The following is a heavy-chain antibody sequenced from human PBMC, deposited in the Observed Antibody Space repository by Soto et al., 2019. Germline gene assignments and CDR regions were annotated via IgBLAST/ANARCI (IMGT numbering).Heavy chain of an antibody. CDR1: GGSISSGGYY. CDR2: IYYSGST. D-gene: IGHD3-3*01. J-gene: IGHJ4*02. Sequence: PSETLSLTCTVSGGSISSGGYYWSWIRQHPGKGLEWIGYIYYSGSTYYNPSLKSRVTISVDTSKNPFSLKLSSVTAADTAVYYCARGGITIFGVVIIPDYWGQGTLVTVSS. V-gene: IGHV4-31*03. CDR3: ARGGITIFGVVIIPDY.